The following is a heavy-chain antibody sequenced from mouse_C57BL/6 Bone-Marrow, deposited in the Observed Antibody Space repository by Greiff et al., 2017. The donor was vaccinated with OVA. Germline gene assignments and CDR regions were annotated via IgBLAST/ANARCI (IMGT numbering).Heavy chain of an antibody. D-gene: IGHD1-1*01. CDR1: GYTFTSYW. V-gene: IGHV1-52*01. CDR2: IDPSDSET. Sequence: QVQLQQPGAELVRPGSSVKLSCKASGYTFTSYWMHWVKQRPIQGLEWIGNIDPSDSETNYNQKFKDKATLTVDKSSSTAYMQLSSLTSEDSAVYYCARWGCSSWFAYWGQGTLVTVSA. J-gene: IGHJ3*01. CDR3: ARWGCSSWFAY.